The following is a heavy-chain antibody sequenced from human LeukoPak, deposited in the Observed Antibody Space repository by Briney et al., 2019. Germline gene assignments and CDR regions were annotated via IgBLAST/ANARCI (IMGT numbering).Heavy chain of an antibody. J-gene: IGHJ3*02. CDR2: ISTTSSYI. Sequence: GGSLRLSCAASGFTFSSYSINWVRQAPGKGLEWVSCISTTSSYIYYSDSVKGRFTISRDNSKNTLYLQMNSLRAEDTAVYYCAKVRGQWLALGAFDIWGQGTMVTVSS. CDR3: AKVRGQWLALGAFDI. CDR1: GFTFSSYS. D-gene: IGHD6-19*01. V-gene: IGHV3-21*04.